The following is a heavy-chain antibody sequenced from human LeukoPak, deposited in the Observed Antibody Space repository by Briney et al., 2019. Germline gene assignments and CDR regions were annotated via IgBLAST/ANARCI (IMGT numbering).Heavy chain of an antibody. CDR2: INHSGST. CDR3: ARLGFLDY. Sequence: PSETLSLTCAVYGVSFSGYYWSWIRQPPWKGLEWIGEINHSGSTNYNPSLKSRVTISVDTSKNQFSLKLSSVTAADTAVYYCARLGFLDYWGQGTLVTVSS. CDR1: GVSFSGYY. J-gene: IGHJ4*02. V-gene: IGHV4-34*01.